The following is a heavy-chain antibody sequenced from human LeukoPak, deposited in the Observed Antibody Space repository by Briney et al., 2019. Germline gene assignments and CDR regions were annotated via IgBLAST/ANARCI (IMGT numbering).Heavy chain of an antibody. CDR2: ISGSGGST. D-gene: IGHD5-18*01. CDR3: AKTLYSYGQYYFDY. J-gene: IGHJ4*02. CDR1: GFTFSSYA. V-gene: IGHV3-23*01. Sequence: GGSLRLSCAASGFTFSSYAMSWVRQAPGKGLEWVSAISGSGGSTYYADSVKGRFTISRDNSKNTLYLQMNSLRAEDAAVYYCAKTLYSYGQYYFDYWGQGTLVTVSS.